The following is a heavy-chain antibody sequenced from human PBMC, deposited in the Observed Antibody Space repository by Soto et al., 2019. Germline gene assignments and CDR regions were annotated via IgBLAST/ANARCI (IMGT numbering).Heavy chain of an antibody. D-gene: IGHD6-19*01. J-gene: IGHJ5*02. Sequence: PSETLSLTCTVSGGSVSSGSYYWSWIRQPPGKGLEWIGYIYYSGSTNYNPSLKSRVTISVDTSKNQFSLKLSSVTAADTAVYYCARVSSGWDNWFDPWGQGTLVTVSS. V-gene: IGHV4-61*01. CDR3: ARVSSGWDNWFDP. CDR2: IYYSGST. CDR1: GGSVSSGSYY.